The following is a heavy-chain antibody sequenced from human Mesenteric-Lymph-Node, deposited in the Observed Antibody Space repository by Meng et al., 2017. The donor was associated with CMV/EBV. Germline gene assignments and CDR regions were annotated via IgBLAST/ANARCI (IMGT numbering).Heavy chain of an antibody. CDR2: IYYSGST. D-gene: IGHD3-10*01. Sequence: SETLSLTCTVSGGSISGYYWSWIRQPPGKGLEWIGYIYYSGSTDYNPSLKSRVTVSVDTSKNQFSLKLTSVTAADTAVYYCARDGYYGSGMSWHDPWGQGTLVTVSS. V-gene: IGHV4-59*01. J-gene: IGHJ5*02. CDR1: GGSISGYY. CDR3: ARDGYYGSGMSWHDP.